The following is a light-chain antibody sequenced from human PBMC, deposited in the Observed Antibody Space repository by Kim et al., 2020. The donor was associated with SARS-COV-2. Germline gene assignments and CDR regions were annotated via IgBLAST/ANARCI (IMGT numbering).Light chain of an antibody. CDR2: DVN. Sequence: QSALTQPASVSGSPGQSITISCTGTSSDVGSYTYVSWYQQHPGKAPKLMIYDVNKRPSGVSDRFSGSKSGNTASLTISGLQAEDEADYYCSSYRSSNTWVFGGGTRLTVL. CDR3: SSYRSSNTWV. CDR1: SSDVGSYTY. J-gene: IGLJ3*02. V-gene: IGLV2-14*01.